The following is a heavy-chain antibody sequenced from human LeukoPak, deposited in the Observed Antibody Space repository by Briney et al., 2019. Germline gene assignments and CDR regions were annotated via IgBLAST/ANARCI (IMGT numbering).Heavy chain of an antibody. V-gene: IGHV3-48*01. CDR1: GFTLRRSN. D-gene: IGHD3-10*01. CDR2: ISSSSNTI. CDR3: ASPITMVRGVTFDY. Sequence: PGGSLRLSCAASGFTLRRSNMNGVRGAPGKGLEWVSYISSSSNTIYYADSLKGRFTVSRDNAKKSLYLQMNSLRAEDTAVYYGASPITMVRGVTFDYWGQGTLVTVSS. J-gene: IGHJ4*02.